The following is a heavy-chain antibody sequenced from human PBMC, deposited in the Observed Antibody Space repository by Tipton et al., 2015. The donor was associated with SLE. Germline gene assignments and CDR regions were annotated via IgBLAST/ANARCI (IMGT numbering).Heavy chain of an antibody. D-gene: IGHD5-12*01. CDR1: GFTFSDFE. V-gene: IGHV3-48*03. CDR2: ISSSGGII. J-gene: IGHJ5*02. CDR3: ATRYDLVPA. Sequence: GSLRLSCAASGFTFSDFEMNWVRQAPGKGLEWVSYISSSGGIIYYADSVKGRFTISRDNAKNSLYLQMNSLRAEDTAVYYCATRYDLVPAWGQGTLVPVSS.